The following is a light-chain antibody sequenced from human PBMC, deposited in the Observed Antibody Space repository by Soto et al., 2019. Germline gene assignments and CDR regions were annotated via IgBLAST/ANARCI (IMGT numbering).Light chain of an antibody. Sequence: DIQLTHSPSFLSASVGDRVTITFRASQGINNYLAWYQQKPGKAPKFLIYAASTLQSGVPSRFSGSGSGTEFTLTISSLEPEDFAVYYCQQRSNWPMSTFGQGTRLEIK. CDR3: QQRSNWPMST. J-gene: IGKJ5*01. CDR2: AAS. V-gene: IGKV1-9*01. CDR1: QGINNY.